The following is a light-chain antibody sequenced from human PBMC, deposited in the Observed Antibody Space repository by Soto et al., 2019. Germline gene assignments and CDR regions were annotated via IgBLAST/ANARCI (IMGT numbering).Light chain of an antibody. J-gene: IGLJ1*01. Sequence: QSVLTQPPSVSGAPGQRVTISCTGSSSNFGAGYDVHWYQVVGGSAPKLLIYANSHRPSGVPDRFSGSKSGTSASLAITGLQAEDEADYFRQSFDGSLSAYVFGTGTKVTVL. CDR2: ANS. V-gene: IGLV1-40*01. CDR3: QSFDGSLSAYV. CDR1: SSNFGAGYD.